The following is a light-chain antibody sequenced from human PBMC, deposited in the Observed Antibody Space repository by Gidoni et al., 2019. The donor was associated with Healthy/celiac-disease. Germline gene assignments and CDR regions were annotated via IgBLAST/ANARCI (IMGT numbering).Light chain of an antibody. Sequence: EIGLTQSPGTLSLSPVERATLSCRASQSVSSSYLAWYQQKPGQAPRLLIYGASSRATGIPDRFSGSGSGTDFTLTISRLEPEDFAVYYCQQYGSSPYTFGQGTKLEIK. CDR3: QQYGSSPYT. V-gene: IGKV3-20*01. CDR1: QSVSSSY. CDR2: GAS. J-gene: IGKJ2*01.